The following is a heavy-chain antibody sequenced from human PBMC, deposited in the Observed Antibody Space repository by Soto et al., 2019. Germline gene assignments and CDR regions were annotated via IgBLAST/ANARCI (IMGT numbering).Heavy chain of an antibody. D-gene: IGHD5-18*01. Sequence: ASVKVSCKASGYTFTSYGISWVRQAPGQGLEWTGWISAYNGNTNYAQTLQGRVTMTTDTSTSTAYREGGCLRSDDTAGYYLARRGYRYGAYYYYFGMDVWGQGTTVTVS. CDR1: GYTFTSYG. CDR3: ARRGYRYGAYYYYFGMDV. CDR2: ISAYNGNT. V-gene: IGHV1-18*04. J-gene: IGHJ6*02.